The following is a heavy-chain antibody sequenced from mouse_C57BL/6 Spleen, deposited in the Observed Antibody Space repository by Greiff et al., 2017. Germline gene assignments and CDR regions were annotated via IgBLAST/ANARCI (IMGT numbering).Heavy chain of an antibody. D-gene: IGHD2-5*01. CDR3: ARRGYSNGAWFAY. V-gene: IGHV5-17*01. CDR1: GFTFSDYG. Sequence: VQLKESGGGLVKPGGSLKLSCAASGFTFSDYGMHWVRQAPEKGLEWVAYISSGSSTIYYADTVKGRFTISRDNAKNTLFLQMTSLRSADTAMYYCARRGYSNGAWFAYWGQGTLVTVSA. J-gene: IGHJ3*01. CDR2: ISSGSSTI.